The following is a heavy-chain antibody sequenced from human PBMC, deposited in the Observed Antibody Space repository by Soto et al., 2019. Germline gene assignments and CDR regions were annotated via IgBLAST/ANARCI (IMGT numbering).Heavy chain of an antibody. Sequence: QPGGSLRLSCAGSGFTFNNFWMHWVRQAPGKGLVWVARINTDGSVTSHADSVKGRFTISRDNAKSTLYLQMNSLRAEDSAMYYCARQTGLGATNYWGRGTLVTVSS. CDR1: GFTFNNFW. J-gene: IGHJ4*02. CDR3: ARQTGLGATNY. D-gene: IGHD1-26*01. V-gene: IGHV3-74*01. CDR2: INTDGSVT.